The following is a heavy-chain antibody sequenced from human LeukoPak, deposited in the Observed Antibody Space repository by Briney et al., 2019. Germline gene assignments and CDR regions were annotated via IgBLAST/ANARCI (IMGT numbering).Heavy chain of an antibody. Sequence: PGGSLRLSCAASGFTFSNYGMHWVRQAPGKGLEWVAFIRFDGSNKYYADSVKGRFTISRDNSKNTLYLQMNSLRAEDTAVYYCARSERLTHPIVGATYHAFDIWGQGTMVTVSS. CDR1: GFTFSNYG. J-gene: IGHJ3*02. CDR3: ARSERLTHPIVGATYHAFDI. CDR2: IRFDGSNK. D-gene: IGHD1-26*01. V-gene: IGHV3-30*02.